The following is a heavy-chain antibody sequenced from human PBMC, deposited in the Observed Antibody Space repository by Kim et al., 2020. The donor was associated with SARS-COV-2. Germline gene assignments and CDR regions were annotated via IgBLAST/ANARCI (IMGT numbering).Heavy chain of an antibody. CDR1: GFTFSSYG. J-gene: IGHJ4*02. Sequence: GGSLRLSCAASGFTFSSYGMHWVRQAPGKGLEWVAVISYDGSKKYYADSVKGRFTISRDNSKNTLYLQMNSLRAEDTAVYYCANLYGFQSSGYYYSDYWGQGTLVTVSS. CDR2: ISYDGSKK. CDR3: ANLYGFQSSGYYYSDY. D-gene: IGHD3-22*01. V-gene: IGHV3-30*18.